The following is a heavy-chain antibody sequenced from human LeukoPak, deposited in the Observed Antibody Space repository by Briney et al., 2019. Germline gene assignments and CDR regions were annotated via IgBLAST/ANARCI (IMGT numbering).Heavy chain of an antibody. Sequence: GGSLRLSCAVSGITLSNYGMSWVRQAPGKGLEWVAGVSDSGGRTNYADSVKGRFTISRDNSKNTLYLQMNSLRAEDTAVYFCAKRGVVIRVILVGFHKEAYYFDSWGQGVVVTVSS. CDR1: GITLSNYG. V-gene: IGHV3-23*01. D-gene: IGHD3-10*01. J-gene: IGHJ4*02. CDR2: VSDSGGRT. CDR3: AKRGVVIRVILVGFHKEAYYFDS.